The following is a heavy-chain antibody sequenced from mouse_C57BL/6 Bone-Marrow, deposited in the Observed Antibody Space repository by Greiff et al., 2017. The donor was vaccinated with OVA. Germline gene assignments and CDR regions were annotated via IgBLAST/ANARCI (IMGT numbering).Heavy chain of an antibody. CDR2: INSDGGST. J-gene: IGHJ4*01. Sequence: EVQRVESGGGLVQPGESLKLSCESNEYEFPSPDMSWVRKTPEKRLELVAAINSDGGSTSYPDTMERRFIISRDNTKKTLYLQMSSLRSEDTAVYYCASGIYYGYDGRGDYWGQGTSVTVSS. V-gene: IGHV5-2*01. CDR1: EYEFPSPD. CDR3: ASGIYYGYDGRGDY. D-gene: IGHD2-2*01.